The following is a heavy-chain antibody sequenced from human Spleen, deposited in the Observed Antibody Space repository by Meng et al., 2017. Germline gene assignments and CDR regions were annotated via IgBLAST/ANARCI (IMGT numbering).Heavy chain of an antibody. J-gene: IGHJ4*02. D-gene: IGHD3-22*01. CDR1: GGSFSGYY. CDR2: ISRSGRT. V-gene: IGHV4-34*01. CDR3: ASTIFYYYDSSGFRFDY. Sequence: SETLSLTCAVYGGSFSGYYWSWIRQPPGKGLEWIGEISRSGRTNYNPSLKSRVTISVDTSKNQFFLKLSSVTAADTAMYYCASTIFYYYDSSGFRFDYWGQGTLVTVSS.